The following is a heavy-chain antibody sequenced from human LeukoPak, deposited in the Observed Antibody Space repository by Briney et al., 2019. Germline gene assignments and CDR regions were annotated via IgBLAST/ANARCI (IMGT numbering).Heavy chain of an antibody. J-gene: IGHJ6*02. CDR1: GGSISSGDYY. V-gene: IGHV4-61*08. CDR2: IYYSGST. Sequence: NPSETLSLACTVSGGSISSGDYYWSWIRQPPGKGLEWIGYIYYSGSTNYNPSLKSRVTISVDTSKNQFSLKLSSVTAADTAVYYCARDPSGYHYYYYGMDVWGQGTTVTVSS. CDR3: ARDPSGYHYYYYGMDV. D-gene: IGHD3-3*01.